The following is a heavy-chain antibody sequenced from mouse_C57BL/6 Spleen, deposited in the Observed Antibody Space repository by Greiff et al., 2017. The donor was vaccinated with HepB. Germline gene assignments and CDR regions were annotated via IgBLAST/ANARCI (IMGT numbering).Heavy chain of an antibody. CDR1: GYTFTSYW. V-gene: IGHV1-59*01. D-gene: IGHD2-5*01. CDR3: ARGDYSNYVAY. CDR2: IDPSDSYT. J-gene: IGHJ3*01. Sequence: QVQLQQPGAELVRPGTSVKLSCKASGYTFTSYWMHWVKQRPGQGLEWIGVIDPSDSYTNYNQKFKGKATLTVDTSSRTAYMQLSSLTSEDSAVYYCARGDYSNYVAYWGQGTLVTVSA.